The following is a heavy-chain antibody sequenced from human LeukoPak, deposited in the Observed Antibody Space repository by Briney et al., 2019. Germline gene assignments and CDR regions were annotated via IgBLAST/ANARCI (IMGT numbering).Heavy chain of an antibody. CDR1: GYTFTSYY. Sequence: ASVKVSFKASGYTFTSYYMHWVRQAPGQGLECMGIINPSGGDTSYAQKFQGRLTMTRDTSTNTVYMELTSLRSEDTAVYYCAREVMDNLRFDYWGQGTLVTVSS. D-gene: IGHD1-14*01. CDR3: AREVMDNLRFDY. CDR2: INPSGGDT. J-gene: IGHJ4*02. V-gene: IGHV1-46*01.